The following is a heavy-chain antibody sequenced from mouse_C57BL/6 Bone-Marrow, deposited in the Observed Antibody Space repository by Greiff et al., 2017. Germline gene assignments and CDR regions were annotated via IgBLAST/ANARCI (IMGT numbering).Heavy chain of an antibody. D-gene: IGHD2-3*01. Sequence: VQLQQSGAELVRPGASVKLSCTASGFNIKDDYMHWVKQRPEQGLEWIGWIDPENGDTEYASKFQGKATLTADKSSNTAYLQLSSLTSEDTAVYYGTFYGGYVPWVAYWGQGTLVTVSA. J-gene: IGHJ3*01. V-gene: IGHV14-4*01. CDR3: TFYGGYVPWVAY. CDR1: GFNIKDDY. CDR2: IDPENGDT.